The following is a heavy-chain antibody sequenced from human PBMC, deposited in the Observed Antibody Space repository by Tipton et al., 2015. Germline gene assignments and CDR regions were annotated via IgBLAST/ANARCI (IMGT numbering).Heavy chain of an antibody. CDR2: ISHSGNT. CDR1: AYSISSDYY. CDR3: ARAEYNWLGWFDP. V-gene: IGHV4-38-2*01. D-gene: IGHD1-20*01. Sequence: TLSLTCAVSAYSISSDYYWGWIRQPPGKGLEWIGSISHSGNTYYNPSLKSRVTMSRDTSKNQFSLSLASVTASDTAVYYCARAEYNWLGWFDPWGQGTLVTVSS. J-gene: IGHJ5*02.